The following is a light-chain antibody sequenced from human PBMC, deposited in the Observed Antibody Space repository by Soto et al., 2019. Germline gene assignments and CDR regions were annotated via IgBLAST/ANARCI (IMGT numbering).Light chain of an antibody. CDR2: DTS. CDR3: QQRSNWPPVT. Sequence: EIVLTQSPGTLSLSPGERAILSCRASQSLSSTRLAWHQQNRGQAPRLLIYDTSTRATGVPDRFSGSGSGTDFTLAISSLEPEDFAVYYCQQRSNWPPVTFGGGTKVDIK. V-gene: IGKV3D-20*02. CDR1: QSLSSTR. J-gene: IGKJ4*01.